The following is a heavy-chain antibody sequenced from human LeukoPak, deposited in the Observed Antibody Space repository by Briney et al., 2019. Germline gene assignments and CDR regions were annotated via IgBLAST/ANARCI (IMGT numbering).Heavy chain of an antibody. D-gene: IGHD5-18*01. Sequence: GGSLRLSCAASGFTFTSYAMHWVRQSPDKGLEWVAVITYDGGNKYYADSVKGRFTISRDNSKNTLYLQMNSLRAEDTAVYYCARGGDTAMVGLDYWGQGTLVTVSS. CDR3: ARGGDTAMVGLDY. V-gene: IGHV3-30*14. CDR1: GFTFTSYA. CDR2: ITYDGGNK. J-gene: IGHJ4*02.